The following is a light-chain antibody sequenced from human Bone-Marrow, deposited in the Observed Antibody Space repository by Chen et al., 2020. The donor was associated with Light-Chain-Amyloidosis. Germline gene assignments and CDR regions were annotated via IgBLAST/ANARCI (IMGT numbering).Light chain of an antibody. CDR3: QVWDRSSDRPV. CDR1: NMASTS. J-gene: IGLJ3*02. Sequence: SYVLTQPSSVAVSPGHTATSACGGNNMASTSVHWYQQTPGQAPLMVFYDDSDRPSGIPERLSGSNSGNTATLTNSRGEAGDEADYYCQVWDRSSDRPVFGGGTKLTVL. V-gene: IGLV3-21*02. CDR2: DDS.